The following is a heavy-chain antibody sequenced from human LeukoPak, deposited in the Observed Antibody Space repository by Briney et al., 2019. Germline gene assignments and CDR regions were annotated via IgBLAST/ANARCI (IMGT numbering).Heavy chain of an antibody. Sequence: SQTLSLTCTVSGGSISSGGHYWSWIRQHPGKGLEWIGYIYYSGSTYYNPSLKSRVTISVDTSKNQFSLKLSSVTAADTAVYYCARDVGDPRGAFDIWGQGTMVTVSS. D-gene: IGHD2-15*01. V-gene: IGHV4-31*03. CDR2: IYYSGST. J-gene: IGHJ3*02. CDR1: GGSISSGGHY. CDR3: ARDVGDPRGAFDI.